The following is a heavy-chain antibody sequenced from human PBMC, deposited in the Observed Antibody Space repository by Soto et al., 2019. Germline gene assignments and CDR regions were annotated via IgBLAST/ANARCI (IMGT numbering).Heavy chain of an antibody. J-gene: IGHJ6*03. CDR1: GGTFSSYT. D-gene: IGHD3-10*01. V-gene: IGHV1-69*02. Sequence: QVQLVQSGAEVKKPGSSVKVSCKASGGTFSSYTISWVRQAPGQGLEWMGRIIPILGIANYAQKFQGRVTITADKSTSTAYREQSSRRSEDTAVYYCATITMVRGVPEPQDYYYSMAVWGKGTTVTVSS. CDR2: IIPILGIA. CDR3: ATITMVRGVPEPQDYYYSMAV.